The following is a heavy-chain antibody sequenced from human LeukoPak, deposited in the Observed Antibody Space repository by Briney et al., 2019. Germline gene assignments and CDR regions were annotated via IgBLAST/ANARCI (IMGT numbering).Heavy chain of an antibody. V-gene: IGHV4-61*08. J-gene: IGHJ5*02. CDR2: IYTSGST. CDR1: GGSISSGGYY. Sequence: PSETLSLTCTVSGGSISSGGYYWSWIRQHPGKGLEWIGYIYTSGSTNYNPSLKSRVTISVDTSKNQFSLKLSSATAADTAVYYCARHMSRYSSSCLFDPWGQGTLVTVSS. D-gene: IGHD6-13*01. CDR3: ARHMSRYSSSCLFDP.